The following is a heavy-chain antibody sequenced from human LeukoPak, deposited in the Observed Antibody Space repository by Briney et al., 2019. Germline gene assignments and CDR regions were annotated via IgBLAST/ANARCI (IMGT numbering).Heavy chain of an antibody. CDR2: IKRDGSEK. CDR1: GFAFSSYW. D-gene: IGHD1-7*01. J-gene: IGHJ5*02. Sequence: PGGSLRLSCAVSGFAFSSYWMSWVRQAPGKGVEWVANIKRDGSEKYYVDSVKGRFTISRDNAKNSLFLQMNSLTAEDTAVYYCARGQTTFGPWGQGTLVTVSS. CDR3: ARGQTTFGP. V-gene: IGHV3-7*01.